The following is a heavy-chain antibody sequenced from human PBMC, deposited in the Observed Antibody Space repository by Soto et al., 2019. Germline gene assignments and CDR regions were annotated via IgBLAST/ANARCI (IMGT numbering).Heavy chain of an antibody. CDR1: GFAFGSYA. CDR2: VTSGGTT. D-gene: IGHD3-3*01. V-gene: IGHV3-23*01. Sequence: GGSLRLSCAASGFAFGSYAMNWVRQAPGKGLEWVSAVTSGGTTYYADSMGGRFTTSRDNSKNTLYLQMNSLRAEDTAVYYCANELRYLEWFTRPDYWGQGTLVTVSS. CDR3: ANELRYLEWFTRPDY. J-gene: IGHJ4*02.